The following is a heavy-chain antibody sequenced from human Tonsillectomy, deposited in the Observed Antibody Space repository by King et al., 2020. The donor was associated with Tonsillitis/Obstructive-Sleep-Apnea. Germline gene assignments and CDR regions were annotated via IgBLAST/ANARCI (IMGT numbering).Heavy chain of an antibody. D-gene: IGHD2-2*01. CDR3: ARSRRERYCSSTSCFKNYYYHYLAV. CDR1: GGTFSSYA. Sequence: QLVQSGAEVKKPGSSVKVSCKASGGTFSSYAISWVRQAPGQGPEWMGGIIPVFGAANYTQKFQGRVTITADESTSTAYMGLSSLRSEDTAVYYCARSRRERYCSSTSCFKNYYYHYLAVWGKGTTVTVSS. CDR2: IIPVFGAA. J-gene: IGHJ6*03. V-gene: IGHV1-69*01.